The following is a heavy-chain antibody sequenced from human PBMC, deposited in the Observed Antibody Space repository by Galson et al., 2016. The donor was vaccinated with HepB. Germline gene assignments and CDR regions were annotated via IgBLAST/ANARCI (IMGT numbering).Heavy chain of an antibody. V-gene: IGHV1-69*13. CDR3: ARSLLWLGEFNEYNDFGLDV. CDR1: GTTFSTCA. D-gene: IGHD3-10*01. CDR2: IIPLFGTV. Sequence: SVKVSCKASGTTFSTCAISWVRQAPGQGLEWMGGIIPLFGTVNYAQKFQGRVSITADASTNTAYMDLSSLRSWDTAVYYCARSLLWLGEFNEYNDFGLDVWGQGTTVTVSS. J-gene: IGHJ6*02.